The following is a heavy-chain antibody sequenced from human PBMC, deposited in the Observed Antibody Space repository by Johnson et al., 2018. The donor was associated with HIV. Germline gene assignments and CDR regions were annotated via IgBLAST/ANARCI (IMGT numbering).Heavy chain of an antibody. CDR3: EREDAFDI. Sequence: DVQVVESGGGLVQPGGSLRLSCAASGFTFSSYWMHWVRQAPGKGLVWVSRINSDGSSTRYADSVKGRFTISRDNSKNTLYLQMNTLRGDDTAVYYYEREDAFDIWGQGTMVTVSS. CDR1: GFTFSSYW. CDR2: INSDGSST. V-gene: IGHV3-74*01. J-gene: IGHJ3*02.